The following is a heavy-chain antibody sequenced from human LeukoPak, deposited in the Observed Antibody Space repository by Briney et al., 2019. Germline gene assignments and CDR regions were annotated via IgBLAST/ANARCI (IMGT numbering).Heavy chain of an antibody. V-gene: IGHV3-30-3*01. CDR2: ISYDGSNK. CDR1: GFTFSSYA. J-gene: IGHJ3*02. D-gene: IGHD6-6*01. CDR3: AKDARELFPDAFDI. Sequence: SGGSLRLSRVASGFTFSSYAMHWVRQAPGKGLEWVAVISYDGSNKYYADSVKGRFTISRDNSKNTLYLQMNSLRAEDTALYYCAKDARELFPDAFDIWGQGTMVTVSS.